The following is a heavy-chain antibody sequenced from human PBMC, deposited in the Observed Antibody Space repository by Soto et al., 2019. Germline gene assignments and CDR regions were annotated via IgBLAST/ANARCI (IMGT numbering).Heavy chain of an antibody. CDR1: GGSFSGYC. CDR3: ARGRLYYDFWSGYRPYYFDY. CDR2: INHSGST. J-gene: IGHJ4*02. D-gene: IGHD3-3*01. Sequence: PSETLSLTCAVYGGSFSGYCWSWIRQPPGKGLEWIGEINHSGSTNYNPSLKSRVTISVDTSKNQFSLKLSSVTAADTAVYYCARGRLYYDFWSGYRPYYFDYWGQGTLVTVS. V-gene: IGHV4-34*01.